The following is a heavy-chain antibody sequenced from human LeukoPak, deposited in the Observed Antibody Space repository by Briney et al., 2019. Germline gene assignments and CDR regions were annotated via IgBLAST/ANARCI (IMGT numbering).Heavy chain of an antibody. Sequence: SVKVSCKASGGTFSSYAISWVRQAPGQGLEWMGGIIPIFGTANYAQKFQGRVTITADESTSTAYMELSSLRSEDTAVFYCARNTYYYDNSAGTFDFWGQGTLVTVSS. CDR1: GGTFSSYA. D-gene: IGHD3-22*01. V-gene: IGHV1-69*13. J-gene: IGHJ4*02. CDR3: ARNTYYYDNSAGTFDF. CDR2: IIPIFGTA.